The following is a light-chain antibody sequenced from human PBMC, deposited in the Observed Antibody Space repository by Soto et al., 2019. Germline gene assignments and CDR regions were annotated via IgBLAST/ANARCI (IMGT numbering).Light chain of an antibody. V-gene: IGLV1-44*01. CDR1: SSNIGSNT. J-gene: IGLJ3*02. CDR3: ATWDDSRGV. CDR2: SDN. Sequence: QSVLTQPPSASGTPGQRATISCSGSSSNIGSNTVNWYQQLPGTAPKLLIYSDNQRPSGVPDRFSGSKSGTSASLAISGLQSEDEADYYCATWDDSRGVFGGGTKLTVL.